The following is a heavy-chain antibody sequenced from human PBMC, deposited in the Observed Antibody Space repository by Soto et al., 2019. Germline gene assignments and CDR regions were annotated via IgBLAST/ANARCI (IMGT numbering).Heavy chain of an antibody. CDR2: IYYSGGT. J-gene: IGHJ4*02. D-gene: IGHD1-26*01. V-gene: IGHV4-59*08. Sequence: PSETLSLTCAVSFGTISSWYWSWIRQPPGKVLECIGYIYYSGGTNCNPSLKSRVTISVDTSKNQFSLKLSSVTAADTAVYYCARRYGSAIEYWGQGTLVTVSS. CDR3: ARRYGSAIEY. CDR1: FGTISSWY.